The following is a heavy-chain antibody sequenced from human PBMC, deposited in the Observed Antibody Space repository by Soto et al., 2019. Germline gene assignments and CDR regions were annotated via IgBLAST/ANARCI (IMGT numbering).Heavy chain of an antibody. CDR1: GGSISSYY. V-gene: IGHV4-59*01. D-gene: IGHD5-18*01. CDR3: ARDRASYSYGYGTYYFDY. Sequence: SETLSLTCTVSGGSISSYYWSWIRQPPGKGLEWIGYIYYSGSTNYNPSLKSRVTISVDTSKNQFSLKLSSVTAADTAVYYCARDRASYSYGYGTYYFDYWGQGTLVTVSS. J-gene: IGHJ4*02. CDR2: IYYSGST.